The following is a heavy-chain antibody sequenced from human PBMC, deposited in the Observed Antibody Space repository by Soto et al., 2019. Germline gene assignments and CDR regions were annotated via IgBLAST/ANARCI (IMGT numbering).Heavy chain of an antibody. CDR2: INHSGST. V-gene: IGHV4-34*01. CDR1: GGSFSGYY. CDR3: ARLARVRGVIIPPSNWFDP. J-gene: IGHJ5*02. Sequence: KPSETLSLTCAVYGGSFSGYYWSWIRQPPGKGLEWIGEINHSGSTNYNPSLKSRVTISVDTSKNQFSLKLSSVTAADTAVYYCARLARVRGVIIPPSNWFDPWGQGTLVTVSS. D-gene: IGHD3-10*01.